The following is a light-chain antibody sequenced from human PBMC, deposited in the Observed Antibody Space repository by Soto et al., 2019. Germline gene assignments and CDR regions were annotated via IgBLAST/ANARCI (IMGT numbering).Light chain of an antibody. V-gene: IGKV3-11*01. CDR2: DAS. CDR3: QQRSNWPPV. J-gene: IGKJ4*01. Sequence: EIVLTQSPATLSLSPGERATLSCRASQSVSSYLAWYQQKPGQAPRLLIYDASNRATGIPARFSGTGSGTDFTLTISSLEPEDFAFYYCQQRSNWPPVFGGGPRWRS. CDR1: QSVSSY.